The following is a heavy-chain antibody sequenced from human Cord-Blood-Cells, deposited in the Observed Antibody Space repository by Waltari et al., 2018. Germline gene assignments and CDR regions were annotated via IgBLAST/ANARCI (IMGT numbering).Heavy chain of an antibody. CDR2: IFSNDEK. V-gene: IGHV2-26*01. CDR3: ARSQKDIVVVPAAFNWFDP. CDR1: GFSLSNARMG. Sequence: QVTLKESGPVLVKPTETPTLTCTVSGFSLSNARMGVSWIRQPPGKALEWLAHIFSNDEKSYSTSLKSRLTISKDTSKSQVVLTMTNMDPVDTATYYCARSQKDIVVVPAAFNWFDPWGQGTLVTVSS. J-gene: IGHJ5*02. D-gene: IGHD2-2*01.